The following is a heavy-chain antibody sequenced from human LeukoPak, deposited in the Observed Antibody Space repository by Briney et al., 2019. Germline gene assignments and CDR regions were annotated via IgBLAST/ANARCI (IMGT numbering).Heavy chain of an antibody. CDR3: ARGRYFDQSLYYFDY. CDR2: IIPIFGTA. V-gene: IGHV1-69*05. J-gene: IGHJ4*02. Sequence: SVKVSCKASGGTFSSYAIRWVRQAPGQGLEWMGRIIPIFGTANYAQKFQGRVTITTDESTSKAYMELSSLRSEDTAVYYCARGRYFDQSLYYFDYWGQGTLVTVSS. CDR1: GGTFSSYA. D-gene: IGHD3-9*01.